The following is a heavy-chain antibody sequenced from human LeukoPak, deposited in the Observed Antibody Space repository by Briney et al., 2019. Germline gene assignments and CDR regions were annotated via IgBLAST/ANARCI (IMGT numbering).Heavy chain of an antibody. CDR3: ARDLRDAHNWWGAFDS. J-gene: IGHJ4*02. V-gene: IGHV4-39*07. CDR1: GGSISSSSYY. D-gene: IGHD5-24*01. Sequence: PSETLSLTCTVSGGSISSSSYYWGWIRQPPGKGLEWIGSIYYSGSTYYNPSLKSRVTISVDTSKNQFSLKLSSVTAADSAVYYCARDLRDAHNWWGAFDSWGQGALVTVSS. CDR2: IYYSGST.